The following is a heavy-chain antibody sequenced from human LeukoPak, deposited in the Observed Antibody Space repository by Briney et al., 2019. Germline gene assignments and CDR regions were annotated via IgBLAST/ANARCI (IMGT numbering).Heavy chain of an antibody. CDR2: ISAYNGNT. Sequence: ASVKVSCKXSGYTFTSYGISWVRQAPGQGLEWMGWISAYNGNTNYAQKLQGRVTMTTDTSTSTAYMELRSLRSDDTAVYYCARDLARSPIQLWQPDFDYWGQGTLVTVSS. D-gene: IGHD5-18*01. CDR1: GYTFTSYG. CDR3: ARDLARSPIQLWQPDFDY. V-gene: IGHV1-18*01. J-gene: IGHJ4*02.